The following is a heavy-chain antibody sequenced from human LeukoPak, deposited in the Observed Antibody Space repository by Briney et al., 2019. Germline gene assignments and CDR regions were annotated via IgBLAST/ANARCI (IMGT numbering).Heavy chain of an antibody. V-gene: IGHV3-30*03. J-gene: IGHJ4*02. CDR3: ARDYYDSSGYGSFDY. Sequence: GGSLRLSCVASGFTFSSYGMHWVRQAPGKGLEWVAVISSDGKTEIYADSVRGRFTISRDNSKGTHYLQMNSLRSEDTAVFYCARDYYDSSGYGSFDYWGQGTLVTVSS. CDR2: ISSDGKTE. CDR1: GFTFSSYG. D-gene: IGHD3-22*01.